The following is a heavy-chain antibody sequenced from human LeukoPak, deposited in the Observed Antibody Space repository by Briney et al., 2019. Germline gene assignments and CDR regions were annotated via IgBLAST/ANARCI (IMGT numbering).Heavy chain of an antibody. CDR3: ARTFGYCSAGSCQHFDY. CDR1: GGSISSDY. V-gene: IGHV4-59*01. J-gene: IGHJ4*02. D-gene: IGHD2-15*01. CDR2: IYNSGST. Sequence: SETMSLTCTVSGGSISSDYWSWIRQPPGKGLEWMGYIYNSGSTNYNPSLKGRVTISVDTSKNQFSLKLSSVTAADTAVYYCARTFGYCSAGSCQHFDYWGQGTLVSVSS.